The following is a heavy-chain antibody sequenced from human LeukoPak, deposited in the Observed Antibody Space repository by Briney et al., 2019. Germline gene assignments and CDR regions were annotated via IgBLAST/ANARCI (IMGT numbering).Heavy chain of an antibody. J-gene: IGHJ4*02. CDR1: GFTSSSYS. D-gene: IGHD1-20*01. CDR2: ISSSSSYI. Sequence: GGSLRLSCAASGFTSSSYSMNWVRQAPGKGLEWVSSISSSSSYIYYADSVKGRFTISRDNAKNSLYLQMNSLRAEDTAVYYCARMGLLNWNAPPSDYWGQGTLVTVSS. V-gene: IGHV3-21*01. CDR3: ARMGLLNWNAPPSDY.